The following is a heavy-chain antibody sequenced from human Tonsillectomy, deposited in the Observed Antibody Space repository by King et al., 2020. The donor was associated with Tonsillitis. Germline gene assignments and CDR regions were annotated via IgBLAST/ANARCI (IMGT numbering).Heavy chain of an antibody. Sequence: LQLVQSGGGLVQPGRSLRLSCAASGFTFDDYAMHWVRQAPGKGLEWVSGISWNSGSIAYADSVKGRLTSSRDNAKNSLLLRMNSLRAEDTALYYCAKVPYGDYTAPYFDYWGQGTLVTVSS. D-gene: IGHD4-17*01. J-gene: IGHJ4*02. CDR2: ISWNSGSI. CDR1: GFTFDDYA. CDR3: AKVPYGDYTAPYFDY. V-gene: IGHV3-9*01.